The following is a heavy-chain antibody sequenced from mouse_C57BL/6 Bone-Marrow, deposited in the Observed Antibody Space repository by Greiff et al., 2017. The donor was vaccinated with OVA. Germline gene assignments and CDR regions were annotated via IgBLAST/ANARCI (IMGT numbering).Heavy chain of an antibody. V-gene: IGHV5-9-1*02. CDR2: IRRGGDYI. CDR1: GFTFSSYA. Sequence: EVQLVESGEGLVKPGGSLKLSCAASGFTFSSYAMSWVRQTPEQRLEWVAYIRRGGDYIYYADTVKGRFTISRDNARNTLYLQMSSLKSEDTAMYYCTADGYPYAKDYWGQGTSVTVSS. J-gene: IGHJ4*01. CDR3: TADGYPYAKDY. D-gene: IGHD2-3*01.